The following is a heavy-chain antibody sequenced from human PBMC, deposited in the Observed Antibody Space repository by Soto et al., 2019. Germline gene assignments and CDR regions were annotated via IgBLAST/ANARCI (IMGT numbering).Heavy chain of an antibody. Sequence: GGSLRLSCAASGFTFSSYAMSWVRQAPGKGLEWVSAISGSGGSTYYADSVKGRFTISRDNSKNTLYLQMNSLRAEDTAVYYCAKDPYYDFWSGYPTNFDYWGQGTLVTVSS. D-gene: IGHD3-3*01. J-gene: IGHJ4*02. CDR2: ISGSGGST. CDR1: GFTFSSYA. CDR3: AKDPYYDFWSGYPTNFDY. V-gene: IGHV3-23*01.